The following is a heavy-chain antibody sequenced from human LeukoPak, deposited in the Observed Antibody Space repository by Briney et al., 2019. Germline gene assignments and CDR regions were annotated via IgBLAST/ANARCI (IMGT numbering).Heavy chain of an antibody. CDR1: GYSFSNYW. Sequence: GESLKISCKASGYSFSNYWIAWVRQMPGKDLEWMGIIYPGDSDTRYSPSFQGRVTISVDKSISTAYLQWSSLKASDTAMYYCARPYSSGWRDAFDLWGQGTVVTVS. V-gene: IGHV5-51*01. CDR2: IYPGDSDT. D-gene: IGHD6-19*01. J-gene: IGHJ3*01. CDR3: ARPYSSGWRDAFDL.